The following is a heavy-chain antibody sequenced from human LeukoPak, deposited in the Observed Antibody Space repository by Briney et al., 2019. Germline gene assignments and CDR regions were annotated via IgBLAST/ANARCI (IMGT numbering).Heavy chain of an antibody. CDR1: GYSISSGYY. Sequence: SETLSLTCTVSGYSISSGYYWGWIRQPPGKGLEWIGSIYHSGSTYYNPSLKSRVTISVDTSKNQFSLKLSSVTAADTAVYYCAREETTGYSYGMTTIDYWGQGTLVTVSS. V-gene: IGHV4-38-2*02. D-gene: IGHD5-18*01. J-gene: IGHJ4*02. CDR2: IYHSGST. CDR3: AREETTGYSYGMTTIDY.